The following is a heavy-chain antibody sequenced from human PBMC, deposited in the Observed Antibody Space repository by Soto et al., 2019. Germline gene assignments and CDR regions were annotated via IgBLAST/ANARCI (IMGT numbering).Heavy chain of an antibody. D-gene: IGHD2-15*01. CDR2: INPNSGGT. V-gene: IGHV1-2*02. CDR1: GYTFTGYY. Sequence: ASVKVSCKASGYTFTGYYMHWVLQAPGQGLEWMGWINPNSGGTNYAQKFQGRVTMTRDTSISTAYMELSRLRSDDTAVYYCASSPPLPAATETKKIYCSGGSCYPKYYYYYGMDVWGQGTTVTVSS. CDR3: ASSPPLPAATETKKIYCSGGSCYPKYYYYYGMDV. J-gene: IGHJ6*02.